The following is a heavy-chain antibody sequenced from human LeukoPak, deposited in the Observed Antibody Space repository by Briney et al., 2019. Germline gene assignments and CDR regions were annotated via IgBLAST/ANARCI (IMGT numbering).Heavy chain of an antibody. Sequence: SVMVSCKASGGTFSSYAISWVRQAPGQGLEWMGGIIPIFGTANYAQKFQGRVTITADKSTSTAYMELSSLRSEDTAVYYCARDGSTVVRGVIFYWGQGTLVTVSS. V-gene: IGHV1-69*06. CDR3: ARDGSTVVRGVIFY. CDR1: GGTFSSYA. D-gene: IGHD3-10*01. J-gene: IGHJ4*02. CDR2: IIPIFGTA.